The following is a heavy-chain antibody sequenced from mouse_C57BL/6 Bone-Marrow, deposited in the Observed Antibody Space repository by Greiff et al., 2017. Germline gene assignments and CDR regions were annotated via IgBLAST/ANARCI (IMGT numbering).Heavy chain of an antibody. CDR3: ARCGSGDY. V-gene: IGHV1-64*01. D-gene: IGHD3-2*02. CDR1: GYTFTSYW. CDR2: IHPNSGST. J-gene: IGHJ2*01. Sequence: QVHVKQPGAELVKPGASVKLSCKASGYTFTSYWMHWVKQRPGQGLEWIGMIHPNSGSTNYNEKFKSKATLTVDKSSSTAYMQLSSLTSEDSAVYYCARCGSGDYWGQGTTLTVSS.